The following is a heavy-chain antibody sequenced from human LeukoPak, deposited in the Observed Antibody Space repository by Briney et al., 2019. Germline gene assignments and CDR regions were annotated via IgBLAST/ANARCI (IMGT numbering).Heavy chain of an antibody. CDR3: ARGVVVRGVRYYGLDV. V-gene: IGHV4-59*13. J-gene: IGHJ6*04. CDR2: IDYSGST. CDR1: SGPISSYY. Sequence: PSETLSLTCTVFSGPISSYYWSWIRQPPGKGLEWIGYIDYSGSTNCNPSLKSRVTISVDTSKNQFSLNLNSVTAADTAVYYCARGVVVRGVRYYGLDVWGKGTTVTVSS. D-gene: IGHD3-10*01.